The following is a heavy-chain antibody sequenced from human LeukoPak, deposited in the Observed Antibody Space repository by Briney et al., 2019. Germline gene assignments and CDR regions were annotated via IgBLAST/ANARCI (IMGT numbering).Heavy chain of an antibody. V-gene: IGHV3-30-3*02. CDR2: ISYDGSNK. CDR1: GLTFSSYA. CDR3: AKSSGSSCYRCAFDI. D-gene: IGHD2-2*01. J-gene: IGHJ3*02. Sequence: PGGSLRLSCAASGLTFSSYAMHWVRQAPGKGLEWVAVISYDGSNKYYADSVKGRFTISRDNSKNTLYLQMNSLRAEDTAVYYCAKSSGSSCYRCAFDIWGQGTMVTVSS.